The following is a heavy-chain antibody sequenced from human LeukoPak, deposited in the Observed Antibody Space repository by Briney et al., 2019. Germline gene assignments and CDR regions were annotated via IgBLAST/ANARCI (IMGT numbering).Heavy chain of an antibody. CDR3: ARDNLYGSGSYYNFDY. Sequence: GGSLRLSCAASGFTFSSYWMHWVRQAPGKGLMWVSRINSDGSSTSYADSVKGRFTISGDNAKNTLYLQMNSLRAEDTAVYYCARDNLYGSGSYYNFDYWGQGTLVTVS. D-gene: IGHD3-10*01. CDR2: INSDGSST. J-gene: IGHJ4*02. CDR1: GFTFSSYW. V-gene: IGHV3-74*01.